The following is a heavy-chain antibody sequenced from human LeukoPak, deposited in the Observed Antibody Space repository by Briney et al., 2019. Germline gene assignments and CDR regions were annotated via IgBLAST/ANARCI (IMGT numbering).Heavy chain of an antibody. CDR2: INPNSGGT. Sequence: ASVKVSCKASGYTFTGYYMHWVRQAPGQGLEWMGWINPNSGGTNYAQKFQGRVTMTRDTSISTAYMELSSLRSEDTAVYYCARDGVYCSSTSCYPNLYYFDYWGQGTLVTVSS. CDR1: GYTFTGYY. V-gene: IGHV1-2*02. D-gene: IGHD2-2*01. CDR3: ARDGVYCSSTSCYPNLYYFDY. J-gene: IGHJ4*02.